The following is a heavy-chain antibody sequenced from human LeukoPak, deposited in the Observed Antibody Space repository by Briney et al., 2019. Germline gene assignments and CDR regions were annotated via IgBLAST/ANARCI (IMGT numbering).Heavy chain of an antibody. CDR2: INSNSGGT. V-gene: IGHV1-2*02. CDR1: GYTFTGYY. CDR3: ARGGDVHSATVRFQY. D-gene: IGHD7-27*01. Sequence: APVKVSCKASGYTFTGYYIHWVRQAPGQGLEWMGWINSNSGGTYYAQKFQGRVTVTRDTSIGTAFLELNRLRSDDTAVYYCARGGDVHSATVRFQYWGQGSLVSVSS. J-gene: IGHJ4*02.